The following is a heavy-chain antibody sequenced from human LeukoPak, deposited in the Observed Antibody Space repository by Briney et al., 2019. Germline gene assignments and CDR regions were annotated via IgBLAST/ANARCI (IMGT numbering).Heavy chain of an antibody. D-gene: IGHD4-23*01. CDR3: ATVRYGGNSQDAFDI. V-gene: IGHV1-8*02. CDR2: MNPNSGNT. Sequence: GASVKVSCKASGYTFTGYYMHWVRQAPGQGLEWMGWMNPNSGNTGYAQKFQGRVTMTEDTSTDTAYMELSSLRSEDTAVYYCATVRYGGNSQDAFDIWGQGTMVTVSS. J-gene: IGHJ3*02. CDR1: GYTFTGYY.